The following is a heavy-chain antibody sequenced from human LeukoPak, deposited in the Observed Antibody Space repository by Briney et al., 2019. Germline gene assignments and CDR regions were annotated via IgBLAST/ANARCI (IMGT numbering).Heavy chain of an antibody. V-gene: IGHV1-2*02. CDR2: INPKSGGT. D-gene: IGHD3-3*01. CDR3: ARDSSDFWSGSNLFDY. CDR1: GYTFTDYY. Sequence: ASVTVSCKASGYTFTDYYMHWVRQAPGQGLAWMGWINPKSGGTKYEQKFQGRVTMTRDTSISTAYMELSRLRSDDTAVYYCARDSSDFWSGSNLFDYWGQGTLVTVSS. J-gene: IGHJ4*02.